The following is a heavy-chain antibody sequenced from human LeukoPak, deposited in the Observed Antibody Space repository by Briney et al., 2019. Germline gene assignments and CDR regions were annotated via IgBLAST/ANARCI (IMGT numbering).Heavy chain of an antibody. J-gene: IGHJ4*02. D-gene: IGHD6-13*01. V-gene: IGHV3-33*06. CDR3: AKSGIEAAGSLVYFDY. CDR2: IWYDGSNK. Sequence: GRSLRLSCAASGFTFSSFGMHWVRQAPGKGLEWVALIWYDGSNKYYTDSVKGRFTISRDNSKNTLYLQMNSLRAEDTAVYYCAKSGIEAAGSLVYFDYWGQGTLVTASS. CDR1: GFTFSSFG.